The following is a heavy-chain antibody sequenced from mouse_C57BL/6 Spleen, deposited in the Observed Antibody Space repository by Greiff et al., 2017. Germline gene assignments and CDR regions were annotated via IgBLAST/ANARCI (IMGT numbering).Heavy chain of an antibody. V-gene: IGHV1-81*01. CDR2: IYPRSGNT. Sequence: QVQLQQSGAELARPGASVKLSCKASGYTFTSYGISWVKQRPGQGLEWIGEIYPRSGNTYYNEKFKGKATLTADKSSSTAYMELRSLTSEDSAVYFCARSRTGTSGYWGQGTTLTVSS. CDR3: ARSRTGTSGY. CDR1: GYTFTSYG. D-gene: IGHD4-1*01. J-gene: IGHJ2*01.